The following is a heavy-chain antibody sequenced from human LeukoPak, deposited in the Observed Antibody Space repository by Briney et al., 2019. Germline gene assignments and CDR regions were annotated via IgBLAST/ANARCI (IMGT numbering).Heavy chain of an antibody. CDR1: GYTFTGYY. D-gene: IGHD3-22*01. Sequence: ASVKVSCKASGYTFTGYYMHWVRQAPGQGLEWMGWINPNSGGTNYAQKFQGRVTVTRDTSISTAYMELSRLRSDDTAVYYCARDFTWASYYDSSGYQPFDYWGQGTLVTVSS. J-gene: IGHJ4*02. CDR2: INPNSGGT. CDR3: ARDFTWASYYDSSGYQPFDY. V-gene: IGHV1-2*02.